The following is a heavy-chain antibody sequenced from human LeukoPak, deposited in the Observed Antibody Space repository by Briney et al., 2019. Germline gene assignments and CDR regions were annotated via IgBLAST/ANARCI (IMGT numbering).Heavy chain of an antibody. CDR1: GFTFSSYW. J-gene: IGHJ4*02. Sequence: GGSLRLSCAASGFTFSSYWMTWIRQAPGKGLEWVANIKQDGSEKYYVDSVKGRFTISRDNAKNSLYLQMNSLRAEDTAVYYWARDTGGGYSCYDCWGQGTLVTVSS. D-gene: IGHD5-18*01. CDR3: ARDTGGGYSCYDC. V-gene: IGHV3-7*01. CDR2: IKQDGSEK.